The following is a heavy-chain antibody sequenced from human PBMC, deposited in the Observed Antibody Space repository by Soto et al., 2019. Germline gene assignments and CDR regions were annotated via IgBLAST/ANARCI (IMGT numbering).Heavy chain of an antibody. Sequence: QVQLQESGPGLVKPSQTLSLTCTVSGGSISSGGYYWSWIRQHPGKGLEWIGYIYYSGSTYYNPSLKSRVTISVDTSKNQFSLKLSSVTVADTAVYYCAGGSCYSGQCWFDPWGQGTLVTVSS. CDR2: IYYSGST. J-gene: IGHJ5*02. CDR1: GGSISSGGYY. V-gene: IGHV4-31*03. CDR3: AGGSCYSGQCWFDP. D-gene: IGHD2-15*01.